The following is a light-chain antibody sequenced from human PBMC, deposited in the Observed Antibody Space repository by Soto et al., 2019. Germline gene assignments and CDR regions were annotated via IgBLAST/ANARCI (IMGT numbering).Light chain of an antibody. V-gene: IGKV1-27*01. CDR2: AAS. CDR1: QGISNY. J-gene: IGKJ3*01. CDR3: QKYNSAPPGGT. Sequence: DIQMTQSPSSLSASVGDRVTITCRASQGISNYLAWYQQKPGKVPKLLIYAASTLQSVVPSRFSGSGPGTGFTLTINSLQPEDVATYYCQKYNSAPPGGTFGPGTKVDIK.